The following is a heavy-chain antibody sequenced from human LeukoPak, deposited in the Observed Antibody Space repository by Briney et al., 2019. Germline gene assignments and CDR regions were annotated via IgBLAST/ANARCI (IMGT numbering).Heavy chain of an antibody. CDR1: GFTFSSYA. CDR2: ISSSGGST. V-gene: IGHV3-23*01. J-gene: IGHJ4*02. D-gene: IGHD3-22*01. CDR3: AKDLGSVIVVVNYFDY. Sequence: GGSLRLSCAASGFTFSSYAMNWVRQAPGKGLDWVSGISSSGGSTYYADSVKGRFTISRDNSKNTLYLQMNSLRVEDTAVYYCAKDLGSVIVVVNYFDYWGQGTLVTVSS.